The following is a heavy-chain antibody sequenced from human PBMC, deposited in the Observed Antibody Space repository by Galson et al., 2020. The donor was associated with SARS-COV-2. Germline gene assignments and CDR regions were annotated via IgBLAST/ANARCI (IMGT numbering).Heavy chain of an antibody. D-gene: IGHD2-15*01. V-gene: IGHV1-18*01. CDR3: ATTPSAYCSGASWPGWSDP. J-gene: IGHJ5*02. CDR1: GHPLINYG. CDR2: IRPYNHNT. Sequence: ASVKVSCKASGHPLINYGITWVREAPGQGLEWMGWIRPYNHNTNYALKLQGRLTLTTDTSTNTAYMELRSLRSDDTAVYYCATTPSAYCSGASWPGWSDPWGQGTLVTVSS.